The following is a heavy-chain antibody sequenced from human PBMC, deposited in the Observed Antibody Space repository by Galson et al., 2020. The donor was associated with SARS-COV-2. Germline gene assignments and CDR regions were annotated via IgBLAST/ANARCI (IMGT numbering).Heavy chain of an antibody. CDR3: TKESRDNWNDHPNPYFFGMDV. Sequence: GESLKISCADSTFTFSDHYMDWVRQAPGKGLEWVGRIRNKVNGYTTEYAASVKGRFTISRDDSKNLLYLQMRRLRTDDTALYYCTKESRDNWNDHPNPYFFGMDVWGQGTTVTVSS. CDR1: TFTFSDHY. D-gene: IGHD1-20*01. V-gene: IGHV3-72*01. CDR2: IRNKVNGYTT. J-gene: IGHJ6*02.